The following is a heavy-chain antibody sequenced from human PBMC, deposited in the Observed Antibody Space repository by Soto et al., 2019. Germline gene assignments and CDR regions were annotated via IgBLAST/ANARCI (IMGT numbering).Heavy chain of an antibody. CDR2: ISYSGST. Sequence: PSETLSLTCTVSGGSISSDSYYWGWIRQSPEKGLEWIASISYSGSTYYNPTLKSRLIISVDTSKNQFSLKLSSVTAADTAVYYCARVSYDSSGYYSLDYWGQGTLVTVSS. CDR1: GGSISSDSYY. D-gene: IGHD3-22*01. V-gene: IGHV4-39*07. J-gene: IGHJ4*02. CDR3: ARVSYDSSGYYSLDY.